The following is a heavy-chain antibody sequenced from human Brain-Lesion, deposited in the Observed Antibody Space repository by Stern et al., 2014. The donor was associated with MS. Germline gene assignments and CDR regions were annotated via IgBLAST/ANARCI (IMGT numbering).Heavy chain of an antibody. CDR1: GYTFTGFF. CDR2: INPNSGVT. Sequence: QVPLVQSGAEVKKPGASVKVSCTASGYTFTGFFLHWVRQAPGQGLEWVGWINPNSGVTKSAQKFQGWVTLTRDTSINTVYMELNRLKSDDTAVFYCARGYPFFDNWGQGTLVTVSS. V-gene: IGHV1-2*04. J-gene: IGHJ4*02. CDR3: ARGYPFFDN. D-gene: IGHD2-15*01.